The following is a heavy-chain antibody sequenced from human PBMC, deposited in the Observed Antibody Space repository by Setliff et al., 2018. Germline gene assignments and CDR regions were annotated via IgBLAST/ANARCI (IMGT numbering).Heavy chain of an antibody. D-gene: IGHD6-19*01. CDR1: GGSISSSSYY. CDR3: ARDPWQWLTTFTSAEYFQH. J-gene: IGHJ1*01. V-gene: IGHV4-39*07. Sequence: TSETLSLTCTVSGGSISSSSYYWGWIRQPPGKGLEWIGSIYYSGNTYYNPSLKSRITISVDTSKNQFSLKLSSVTAADTAVYYCARDPWQWLTTFTSAEYFQHWGQGTLVTVSS. CDR2: IYYSGNT.